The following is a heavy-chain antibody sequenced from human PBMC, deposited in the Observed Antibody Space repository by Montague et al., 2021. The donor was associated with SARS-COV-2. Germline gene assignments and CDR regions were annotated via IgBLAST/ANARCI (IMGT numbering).Heavy chain of an antibody. J-gene: IGHJ4*02. Sequence: SETLSLTCTVSGGSISSYYWSWIRQPPGKGLEWIGYIYDSGSTTYKSSLKSRVTISVDTSKNQFSLKLNSVTAADTAVYYCARHRRSRYGNFDYWGQGTLVTVSS. D-gene: IGHD2/OR15-2a*01. CDR1: GGSISSYY. CDR3: ARHRRSRYGNFDY. CDR2: IYDSGST. V-gene: IGHV4-59*08.